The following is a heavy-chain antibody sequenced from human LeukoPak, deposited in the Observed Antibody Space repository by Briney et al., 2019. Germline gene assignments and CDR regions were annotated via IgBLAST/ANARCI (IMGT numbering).Heavy chain of an antibody. CDR3: ATYPFRGDTHYFDY. J-gene: IGHJ4*02. D-gene: IGHD3-10*01. CDR1: GGSISSYY. Sequence: SETLSLTCPVSGGSISSYYWSWIRQPPGEGLEWIAYIYYSGSTNYNPSLKSRVTISVDTSKNQFSLKLSSVTAADTAVYYCATYPFRGDTHYFDYWGQGILVTVSS. CDR2: IYYSGST. V-gene: IGHV4-59*01.